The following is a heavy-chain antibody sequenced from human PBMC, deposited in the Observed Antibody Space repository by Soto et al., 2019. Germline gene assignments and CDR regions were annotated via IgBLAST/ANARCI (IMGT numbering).Heavy chain of an antibody. CDR3: ARAATGSYHSAS. CDR1: GYAFTSYG. CDR2: IAPHRGRT. Sequence: QVQLVQSVPEVKKPGASVRVSCMTSGYAFTSYGVTWVRQVPGQGLEWMGWIAPHRGRTTYLPKFEGRVTITADPSPYTAYMELTSLSSDDTGIYFCARAATGSYHSASGGQGSVVTVSA. J-gene: IGHJ4*02. V-gene: IGHV1-18*04. D-gene: IGHD3-10*01.